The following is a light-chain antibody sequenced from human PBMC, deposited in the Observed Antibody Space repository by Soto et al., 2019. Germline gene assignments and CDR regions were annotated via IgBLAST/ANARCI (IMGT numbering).Light chain of an antibody. CDR3: QQYSQWPIT. Sequence: EIVLTQSPATLSVSPGERATLSCRASQNINNDYLAWYQQKPGQAPRLLIYGISTRAPGVPARFSGSGSGTEFTLSITSLQSEDFAVYSCQQYSQWPITFGQGTRLDIK. CDR1: QNINND. V-gene: IGKV3-15*01. CDR2: GIS. J-gene: IGKJ5*01.